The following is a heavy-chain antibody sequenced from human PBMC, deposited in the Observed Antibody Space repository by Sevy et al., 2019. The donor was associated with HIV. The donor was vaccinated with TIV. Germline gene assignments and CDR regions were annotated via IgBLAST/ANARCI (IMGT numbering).Heavy chain of an antibody. V-gene: IGHV1-2*02. CDR2: INPNSGGT. CDR3: ARGGKAAHYNWFDP. CDR1: GYTFTGYY. Sequence: ASVKVSCKASGYTFTGYYMHWVRQAPGQGLEWMGWINPNSGGTNYAQKFQGRVTMTRDTSISTAYMELSRLRSDDTAMYYCARGGKAAHYNWFDPWGQGTLVTVSS. J-gene: IGHJ5*02. D-gene: IGHD6-6*01.